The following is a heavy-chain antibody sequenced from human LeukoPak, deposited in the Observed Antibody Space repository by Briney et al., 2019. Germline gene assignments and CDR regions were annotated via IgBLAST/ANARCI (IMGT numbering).Heavy chain of an antibody. J-gene: IGHJ4*02. D-gene: IGHD3-10*01. CDR1: GGSISSYY. CDR3: ARTRNGRQYYYGSGSYYYFDY. CDR2: IYYSGST. Sequence: TASETLSLTCTVSGGSISSYYWSWIRQPPGKGLEWIGYIYYSGSTNYNPSLKSRVTISVDTSKNQFSLKLSSVTAADTAVYYCARTRNGRQYYYGSGSYYYFDYWGQGTLVTVSS. V-gene: IGHV4-59*08.